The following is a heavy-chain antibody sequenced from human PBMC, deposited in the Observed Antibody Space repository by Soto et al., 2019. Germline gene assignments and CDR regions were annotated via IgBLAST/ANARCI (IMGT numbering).Heavy chain of an antibody. CDR1: GGSISSGGYS. Sequence: PSETLSLTCAVSGGSISSGGYSWSWIRQPPGKGLEWIGYIYHSGSTYYNPSLKSRVTISVDRSKNQFSLKLSSVTAADTAVYYCARANKSFDWLSPLYYYYGMDVWGQGTTVTVSS. D-gene: IGHD3-9*01. CDR2: IYHSGST. J-gene: IGHJ6*02. V-gene: IGHV4-30-2*01. CDR3: ARANKSFDWLSPLYYYYGMDV.